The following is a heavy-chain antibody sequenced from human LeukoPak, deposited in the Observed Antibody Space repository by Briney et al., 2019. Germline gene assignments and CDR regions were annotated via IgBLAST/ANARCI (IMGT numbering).Heavy chain of an antibody. Sequence: GGSLRLSCAASGFTLSSYWMSWVRQAPGKELEWVANIKEDGSEKYYVDSVKGRFTISRDNAKNSLYLQMNSLRAEDTAVYYCESDSDGTYTDYWGQGTLVTVSS. V-gene: IGHV3-7*01. D-gene: IGHD2-2*02. J-gene: IGHJ4*02. CDR3: ESDSDGTYTDY. CDR2: IKEDGSEK. CDR1: GFTLSSYW.